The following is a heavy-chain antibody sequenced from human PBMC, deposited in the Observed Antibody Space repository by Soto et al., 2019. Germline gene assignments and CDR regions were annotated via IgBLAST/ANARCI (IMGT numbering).Heavy chain of an antibody. D-gene: IGHD2-15*01. Sequence: SETLSLTCTVSGGSISSYYWSWIRQPPGKGLEWIGEINHSGSTNYNPSLKSRVTISVDTSKNQFYLKLNSVTAADTAVYYCARGNCRGGSCYSSPHDYWGQGTLVTVSS. CDR2: INHSGST. CDR3: ARGNCRGGSCYSSPHDY. J-gene: IGHJ4*02. CDR1: GGSISSYY. V-gene: IGHV4-34*01.